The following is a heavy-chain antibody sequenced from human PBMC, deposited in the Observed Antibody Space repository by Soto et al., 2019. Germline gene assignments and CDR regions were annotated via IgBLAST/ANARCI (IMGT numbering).Heavy chain of an antibody. Sequence: SETLSLNCTVSGGYVSRGSYDWSWIRKPPGKGREGIGYIYYSGSTNYNPSLKSRGTISVDTSKNNFSLKLSSVTAADTAVYYCARRPVDTAMVLMGAFDIWGQGTMVTVSS. CDR3: ARRPVDTAMVLMGAFDI. V-gene: IGHV4-61*01. D-gene: IGHD5-18*01. CDR1: GGYVSRGSYD. CDR2: IYYSGST. J-gene: IGHJ3*02.